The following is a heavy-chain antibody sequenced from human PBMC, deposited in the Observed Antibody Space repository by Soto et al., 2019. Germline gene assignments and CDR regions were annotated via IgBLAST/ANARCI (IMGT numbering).Heavy chain of an antibody. V-gene: IGHV1-18*01. D-gene: IGHD3-16*02. CDR3: ARDMVTFGGVIVSGY. J-gene: IGHJ4*02. Sequence: GASVKVCCKASGYTFINYGMKWVRQAPGQGLEWMGWISAYNGNTKDAQKFQDRATMTTDTSTSTAYMELTGLRSDDTAVYYCARDMVTFGGVIVSGYWGQGTQVTVS. CDR2: ISAYNGNT. CDR1: GYTFINYG.